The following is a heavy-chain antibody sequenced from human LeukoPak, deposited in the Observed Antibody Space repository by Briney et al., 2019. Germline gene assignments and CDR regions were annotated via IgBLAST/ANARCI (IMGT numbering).Heavy chain of an antibody. J-gene: IGHJ4*02. Sequence: GGSLRLSCAASGFTFSSFAMAWVRQAPGKGRRGCSAFGGGGTTTFYADSVKGRFTISRDNSKNTLYLQMNSLRGEDSAVYFCAKDRIAVTTSDYFDEWGQGTLVTVSP. CDR1: GFTFSSFA. CDR3: AKDRIAVTTSDYFDE. V-gene: IGHV3-23*01. CDR2: FGGGGTTT. D-gene: IGHD4-17*01.